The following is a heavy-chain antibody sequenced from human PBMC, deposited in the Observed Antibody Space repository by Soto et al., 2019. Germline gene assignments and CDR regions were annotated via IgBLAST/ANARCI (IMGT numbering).Heavy chain of an antibody. D-gene: IGHD6-6*01. J-gene: IGHJ4*02. CDR2: ISWNSGSI. CDR1: GFTFDDYA. Sequence: EVQLVESGGGLVQPXRSLRLSCAASGFTFDDYAMHWVRQAPXKGLEWVSGISWNSGSIGYADSVKGRFTISRDNAKNSLYLQMNSLRAEDTXLYYCAISRSVSEFDYWGQGXLVTVSS. V-gene: IGHV3-9*01. CDR3: AISRSVSEFDY.